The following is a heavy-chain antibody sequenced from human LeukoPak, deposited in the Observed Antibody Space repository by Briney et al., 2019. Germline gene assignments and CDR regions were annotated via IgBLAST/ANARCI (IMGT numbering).Heavy chain of an antibody. J-gene: IGHJ6*02. V-gene: IGHV1-69*13. CDR1: RGTFSSYA. CDR2: IIPIFGTA. Sequence: ASVNVSCKASRGTFSSYAISWVRQAPGQGLEWMGGIIPIFGTANYAQKFQGRVTITADESTSTAYMELSSLRSEDTAVYYCASTVRVGGMDVWGQGTTVTVSS. D-gene: IGHD3-10*01. CDR3: ASTVRVGGMDV.